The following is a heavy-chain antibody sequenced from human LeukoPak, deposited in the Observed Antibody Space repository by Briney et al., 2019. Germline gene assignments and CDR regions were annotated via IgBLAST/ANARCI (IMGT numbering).Heavy chain of an antibody. CDR3: ARGYSYGGGYYFDY. CDR1: GGSISSYY. D-gene: IGHD5-18*01. J-gene: IGHJ4*02. Sequence: PSETLSLTCTVSGGSISSYYWSWIRQPAGKGLEWIGRIYTSGSTNYNPSLKSRVTMSVDTSKNQFSLKLGSVTAADTAVYYCARGYSYGGGYYFDYWGQGTLVTVSS. CDR2: IYTSGST. V-gene: IGHV4-4*07.